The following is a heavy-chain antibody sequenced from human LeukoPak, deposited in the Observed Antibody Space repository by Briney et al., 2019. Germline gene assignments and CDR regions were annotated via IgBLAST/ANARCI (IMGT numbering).Heavy chain of an antibody. CDR3: ARGAGGYCSGGSCYSESDC. D-gene: IGHD2-15*01. V-gene: IGHV3-30-3*01. CDR1: GFTFSSYA. CDR2: ISYDGSNK. Sequence: PGRSLRLSCAASGFTFSSYAMHWVRQAPGKGLEWEAVISYDGSNKYYADSVKGRFTISRDNSKNTLYLQMNSLRAEDTAVYYCARGAGGYCSGGSCYSESDCWGQGTLVTVSS. J-gene: IGHJ4*02.